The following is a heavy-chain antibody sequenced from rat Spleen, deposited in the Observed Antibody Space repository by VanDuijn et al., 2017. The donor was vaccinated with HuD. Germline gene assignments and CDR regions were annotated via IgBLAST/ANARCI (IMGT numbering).Heavy chain of an antibody. CDR1: GFTFSDYD. CDR3: TRSGYGSPFDY. Sequence: EVQLVESGGGLVQPGRSLKLSCAASGFTFSDYDMSWVRQAPRKSLEWVATINYDGSSIYYRDTVKGRFTVSRDNAKSTLYLQMNSLRSEDTATYYCTRSGYGSPFDYWGQGVMVTVSS. V-gene: IGHV5-7*01. J-gene: IGHJ2*01. D-gene: IGHD1-7*01. CDR2: INYDGSSI.